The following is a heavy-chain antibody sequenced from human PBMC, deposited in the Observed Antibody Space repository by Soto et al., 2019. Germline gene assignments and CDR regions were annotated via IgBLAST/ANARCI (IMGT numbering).Heavy chain of an antibody. CDR3: VRGPQTIAVAVHIDY. CDR1: GGSFSGYY. V-gene: IGHV4-34*01. J-gene: IGHJ4*02. CDR2: INHSGST. Sequence: SETLSLTCAVYGGSFSGYYWSWIRQPPGKGLEWIGEINHSGSTNYNPSLKSRVTISVDTSKNQFSLKLSSVTAADTAVYYCVRGPQTIAVAVHIDYWGQGTLVTVSS. D-gene: IGHD6-19*01.